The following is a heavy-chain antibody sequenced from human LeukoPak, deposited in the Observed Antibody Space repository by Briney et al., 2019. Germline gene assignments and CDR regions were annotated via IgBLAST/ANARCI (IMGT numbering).Heavy chain of an antibody. Sequence: GGSLRLSCVASGITFSNYGMHWVRQAPGKGLEWVAFIRFDGSDTYSADSVKGRFTISRDNSKNTLYLQMNRLRAEDTAVYYCAKDDYCSSTSCSPSPFDIWGQGTLVTVSS. CDR3: AKDDYCSSTSCSPSPFDI. CDR1: GITFSNYG. CDR2: IRFDGSDT. J-gene: IGHJ3*02. V-gene: IGHV3-30*02. D-gene: IGHD2-2*01.